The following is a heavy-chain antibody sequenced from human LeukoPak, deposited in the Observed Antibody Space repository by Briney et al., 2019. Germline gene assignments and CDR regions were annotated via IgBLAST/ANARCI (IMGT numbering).Heavy chain of an antibody. CDR1: DGSISSSSYY. CDR3: ARSGYPGRLLDY. D-gene: IGHD3-3*01. Sequence: SETLSLTCSVSDGSISSSSYYWDWIRQPPGKGLEWIGSIYYSGSTYSNPSLKSRVTKSVDTSKNQFSLNLSSVTAADTAVYYCARSGYPGRLLDYWGQGTLVTVSS. J-gene: IGHJ4*02. V-gene: IGHV4-39*07. CDR2: IYYSGST.